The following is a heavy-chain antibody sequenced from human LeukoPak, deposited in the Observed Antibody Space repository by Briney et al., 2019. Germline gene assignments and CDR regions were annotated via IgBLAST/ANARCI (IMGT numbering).Heavy chain of an antibody. Sequence: PGGSLRLSCTASGFTFSTYWMHWVRQAPGKGLVWVSLINSDGSYTDFADSVKGRFTISRDNAQSTLYLQMNSLRVEDTAVYYCATELRESVASSRNAFDIWGQGTVVSVSS. V-gene: IGHV3-74*01. CDR2: INSDGSYT. J-gene: IGHJ3*02. D-gene: IGHD1-14*01. CDR1: GFTFSTYW. CDR3: ATELRESVASSRNAFDI.